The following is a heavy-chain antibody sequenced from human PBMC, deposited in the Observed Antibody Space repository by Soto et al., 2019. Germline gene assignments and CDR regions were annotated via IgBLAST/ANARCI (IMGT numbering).Heavy chain of an antibody. V-gene: IGHV3-23*01. CDR2: IRGSGGST. Sequence: EVELLESGGGLVQPGGSLRLSCAASGFTFSSYAMSWVRQAPGKGLEWVSAIRGSGGSTYYADSVKGRFTISRDNYKNTLYLQMHSLRAEDKDVYYCAKGHKLSTTCYGFCYYYYYAMDVWGQGTTVTVSS. D-gene: IGHD2-2*01. CDR3: AKGHKLSTTCYGFCYYYYYAMDV. J-gene: IGHJ6*02. CDR1: GFTFSSYA.